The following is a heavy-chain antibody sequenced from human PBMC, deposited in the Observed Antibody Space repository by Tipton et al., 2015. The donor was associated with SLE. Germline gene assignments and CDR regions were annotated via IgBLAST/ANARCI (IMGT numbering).Heavy chain of an antibody. V-gene: IGHV1-18*01. CDR2: ISAYNGNT. J-gene: IGHJ6*02. CDR1: GYTFTIYG. Sequence: QSGAEVKKPGASVKVSCKASGYTFTIYGISWVRQSPGQGLEWMGWISAYNGNTNYAQKLQGRVTMTTDTSTSTAYMELRSLRSNDTAVYYCARESAVAGTDYYYVIDVWGQGTTVTVSS. D-gene: IGHD6-19*01. CDR3: ARESAVAGTDYYYVIDV.